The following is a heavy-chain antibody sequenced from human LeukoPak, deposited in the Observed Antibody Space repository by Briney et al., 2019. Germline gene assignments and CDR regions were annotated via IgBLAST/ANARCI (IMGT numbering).Heavy chain of an antibody. J-gene: IGHJ3*02. CDR2: ISYDGSNK. CDR3: ARDGEAAFDI. V-gene: IGHV3-30*03. Sequence: PGRSLRLSCAASGFTFSSYGMHWVRQAPGKGLEWVAVISYDGSNKYYADSVKGRFTISRDNSKNTLYLQMNSLRAEDTAVYYCARDGEAAFDIWGQGTMVTVSS. CDR1: GFTFSSYG. D-gene: IGHD3-10*01.